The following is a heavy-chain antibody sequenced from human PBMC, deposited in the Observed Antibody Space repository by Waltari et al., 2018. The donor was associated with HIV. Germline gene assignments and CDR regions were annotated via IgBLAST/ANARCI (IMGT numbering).Heavy chain of an antibody. CDR3: ARLRFHSLYYFDS. V-gene: IGHV4-39*01. J-gene: IGHJ4*02. CDR1: GASISSSSYY. Sequence: QLHLQESGPGLVKPSETLSHTCRVSGASISSSSYYWAWIRQPPGKGLEWIGAIYYSGTAYYNPSVKSRVSASLDASKNELSLNLTSVTATDTALYYCARLRFHSLYYFDSWGPGILVTVSS. D-gene: IGHD3-16*01. CDR2: IYYSGTA.